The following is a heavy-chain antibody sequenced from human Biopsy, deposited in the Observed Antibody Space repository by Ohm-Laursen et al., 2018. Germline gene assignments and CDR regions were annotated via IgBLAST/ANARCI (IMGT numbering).Heavy chain of an antibody. Sequence: SETLSLTCAVYNVSFSSFYWSWIRQPPGKGLEWIGEISHTGSTNYNPPLKSRVFMSVDTSKNQFSLQLNSVTAADTAIYYCAREKNDYGVHYYLDYWGQGTLVTVSS. CDR1: NVSFSSFY. D-gene: IGHD4-17*01. CDR2: ISHTGST. V-gene: IGHV4-34*01. CDR3: AREKNDYGVHYYLDY. J-gene: IGHJ4*02.